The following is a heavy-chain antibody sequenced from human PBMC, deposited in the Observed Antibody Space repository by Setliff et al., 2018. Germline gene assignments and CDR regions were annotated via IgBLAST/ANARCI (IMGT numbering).Heavy chain of an antibody. J-gene: IGHJ6*02. CDR2: INAGNGNT. Sequence: GASVKVSCKAFRYTFTSYAMHWVRQAPGQRLEWMGWINAGNGNTKYSQKFQGRVTITTDTSANTAYMELSSLRFEDTAVYYCTTTPDYGVIFRGMDVWGQGTTVTVSS. D-gene: IGHD4-17*01. CDR1: RYTFTSYA. V-gene: IGHV1-3*01. CDR3: TTTPDYGVIFRGMDV.